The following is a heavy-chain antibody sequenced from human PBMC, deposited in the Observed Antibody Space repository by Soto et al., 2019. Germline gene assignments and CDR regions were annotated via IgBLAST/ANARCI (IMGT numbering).Heavy chain of an antibody. CDR1: GFTFSSYS. Sequence: PGGSLRLSCAASGFTFSSYSMIWVRQAPGKGLDWVSYISTSSGSIYYADSVKGRFTISRDNAKNSLYLQMNSLRDEDTAVYYCATARGSHPSYFFDYWGQGTLVTVSS. D-gene: IGHD3-16*01. CDR2: ISTSSGSI. V-gene: IGHV3-48*02. CDR3: ATARGSHPSYFFDY. J-gene: IGHJ4*02.